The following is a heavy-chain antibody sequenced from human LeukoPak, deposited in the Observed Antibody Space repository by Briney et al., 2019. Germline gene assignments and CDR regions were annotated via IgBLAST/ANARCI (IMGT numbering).Heavy chain of an antibody. CDR1: GFTFNNFW. CDR3: ARIGNPFGFDI. J-gene: IGHJ3*02. CDR2: IKEDGSEQ. D-gene: IGHD1-14*01. Sequence: GGSLRLSCAASGFTFNNFWTAWVRQAPGKGLEWVANIKEDGSEQYYVDSVKGRFTISRDNARKSLFLQMSSLRAEDTAVYYCARIGNPFGFDIWGQGTMVTVSS. V-gene: IGHV3-7*01.